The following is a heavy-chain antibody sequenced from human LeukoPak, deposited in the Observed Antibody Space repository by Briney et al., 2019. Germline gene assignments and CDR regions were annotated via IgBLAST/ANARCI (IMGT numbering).Heavy chain of an antibody. CDR1: GFTFSSYE. V-gene: IGHV3-48*03. CDR3: ARVLAVAVALDY. J-gene: IGHJ4*02. D-gene: IGHD6-19*01. Sequence: GGSLILSCAASGFTFSSYEMNWVRQAPGKGLEWVSYISSSGSTIYYADSVKGRFTISRDNAKNSLHLQMNSLRAEDTAVYYCARVLAVAVALDYWGQGTLVTVSS. CDR2: ISSSGSTI.